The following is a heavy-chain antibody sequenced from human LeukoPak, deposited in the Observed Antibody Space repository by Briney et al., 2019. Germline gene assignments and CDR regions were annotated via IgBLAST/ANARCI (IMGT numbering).Heavy chain of an antibody. CDR2: INPNSGGT. J-gene: IGHJ4*02. Sequence: ASEKVSCKASGYTFTGYYMHWVRQAPGQGLEWMGRINPNSGGTNYAQKFQGRVTMTRDTSISTAYMELSRLRSDDTAVYYCARDDYDSSGYYRYWGQGTLVTVSS. CDR1: GYTFTGYY. V-gene: IGHV1-2*06. D-gene: IGHD3-22*01. CDR3: ARDDYDSSGYYRY.